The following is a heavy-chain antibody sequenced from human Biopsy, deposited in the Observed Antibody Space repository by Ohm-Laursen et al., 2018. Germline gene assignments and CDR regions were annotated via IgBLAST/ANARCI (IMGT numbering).Heavy chain of an antibody. CDR3: ARDRGYYSDRTVPGYFDL. CDR2: VYYTGST. D-gene: IGHD3-22*01. Sequence: PSDTLSLTCTVSGDSISSYYWSWIRQPPGKGLEWIGYVYYTGSTDYNPSLQSRVTISVDTSKSHFSLRLRSVTPADTAIYYCARDRGYYSDRTVPGYFDLWGRGTLVTVSS. V-gene: IGHV4-59*01. J-gene: IGHJ2*01. CDR1: GDSISSYY.